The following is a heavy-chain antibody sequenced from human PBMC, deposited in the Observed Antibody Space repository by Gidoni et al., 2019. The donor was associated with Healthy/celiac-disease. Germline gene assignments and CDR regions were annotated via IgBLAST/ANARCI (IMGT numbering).Heavy chain of an antibody. CDR2: INAGNGNT. D-gene: IGHD3-10*01. J-gene: IGHJ5*02. V-gene: IGHV1-3*01. CDR1: GYTFTSYA. Sequence: QVQLVQSGAEVKKPGASVKVSCKASGYTFTSYAMHWVRQAPGQRLEWMGWINAGNGNTKYSKKFQGRVTITRDTSASTAYMELSSLRSEDTAVYYCARDPLWFGEGSDPWGQGTLVTVSS. CDR3: ARDPLWFGEGSDP.